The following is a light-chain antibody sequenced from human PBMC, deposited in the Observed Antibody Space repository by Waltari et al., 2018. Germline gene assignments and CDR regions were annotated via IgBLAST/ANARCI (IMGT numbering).Light chain of an antibody. J-gene: IGKJ4*01. CDR2: TIS. CDR3: QQYTSYPLT. CDR1: QVITRW. V-gene: IGKV1D-16*01. Sequence: DIEMTQPPSSLSASVGARVTITCRASQVITRWLAWYQQKPGKAPKSLISTISTLQTGVPSRFSGSGSGTEFTLTISSLQPEDFATYYCQQYTSYPLTFGGGTKVEIK.